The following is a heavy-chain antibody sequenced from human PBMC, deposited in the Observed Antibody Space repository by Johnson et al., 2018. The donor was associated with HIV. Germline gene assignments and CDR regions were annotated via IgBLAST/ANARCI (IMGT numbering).Heavy chain of an antibody. CDR2: ITYEGRNK. Sequence: QVQLVESGGGLVQPGGSLRLSCEASGFTFSDHYMDWVRQAPGKGLERVAVITYEGRNKYYTDSVKGRFTISRDNSKNTLYLQMNSLRAEDTAEYYCARDRGYWDGFDIWGQGTMVTVSS. J-gene: IGHJ3*02. CDR1: GFTFSDHY. D-gene: IGHD3-22*01. V-gene: IGHV3-33*08. CDR3: ARDRGYWDGFDI.